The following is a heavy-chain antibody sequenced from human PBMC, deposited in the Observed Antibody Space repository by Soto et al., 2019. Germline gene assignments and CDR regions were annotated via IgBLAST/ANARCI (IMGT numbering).Heavy chain of an antibody. CDR3: ASWLKGPDIGNYYYGMDV. CDR2: IMPIFRAP. D-gene: IGHD2-15*01. J-gene: IGHJ6*02. CDR1: GGAFSEYA. V-gene: IGHV1-69*13. Sequence: SVKVSCKASGGAFSEYAFSWVRQAPGQGLEWLGGIMPIFRAPDYAQKFQGRVTITADEFTRTAYMEMNSLRSEDTAVYYCASWLKGPDIGNYYYGMDVWGQGTTVTVSS.